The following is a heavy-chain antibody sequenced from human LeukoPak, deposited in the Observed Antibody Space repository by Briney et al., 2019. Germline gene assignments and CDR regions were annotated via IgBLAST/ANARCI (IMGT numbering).Heavy chain of an antibody. Sequence: SGGSLRLSCAASGFTVSSNYMSWVRQAPGKGLEWVSVTYSGGSTYYADSVKGRFTISRDNSKNTLYLQMSSLRAEDTAVYYCARDGGRYYFDYWGQGTLDTVSS. V-gene: IGHV3-53*01. CDR3: ARDGGRYYFDY. CDR1: GFTVSSNY. CDR2: TYSGGST. J-gene: IGHJ4*02. D-gene: IGHD1-26*01.